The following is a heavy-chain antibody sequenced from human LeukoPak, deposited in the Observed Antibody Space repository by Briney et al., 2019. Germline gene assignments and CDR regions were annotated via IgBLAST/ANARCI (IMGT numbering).Heavy chain of an antibody. D-gene: IGHD4-17*01. CDR3: ASWDYGDRGRYAFDI. CDR2: IYYSGST. CDR1: GGSISSYY. V-gene: IGHV4-59*01. Sequence: SETLSLTCTVSGGSISSYYWSWIRQPPGKGLEWIGYIYYSGSTYYNPSLKSRVTISVDTSKNQFSLKLSSVTAADTAVYYCASWDYGDRGRYAFDIWGQGTMVTVSS. J-gene: IGHJ3*02.